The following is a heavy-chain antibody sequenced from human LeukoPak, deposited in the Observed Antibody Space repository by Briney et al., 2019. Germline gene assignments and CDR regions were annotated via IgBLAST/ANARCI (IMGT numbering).Heavy chain of an antibody. V-gene: IGHV3-73*01. D-gene: IGHD3-22*01. Sequence: GGSLRLSCAASGFTFSGSAMHWVRQASGKGLEWVGRIRSKTKTYATAYAASVKGRFTISRDDSKNTAYLQMNSLRAEDTAVYYCAKSFRNHYYYDSSGSGNDNWFDPWGQGTLVTVSS. CDR1: GFTFSGSA. J-gene: IGHJ5*02. CDR3: AKSFRNHYYYDSSGSGNDNWFDP. CDR2: IRSKTKTYAT.